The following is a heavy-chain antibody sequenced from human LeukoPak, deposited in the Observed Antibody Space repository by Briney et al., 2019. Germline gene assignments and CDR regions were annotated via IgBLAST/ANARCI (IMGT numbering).Heavy chain of an antibody. V-gene: IGHV3-49*03. CDR3: GGGYNSGWYFDY. Sequence: GGSLELSLTTSGFTFMDYPMSWFRKAPGKGLEWVGFIRNKANGGKTEYDASVKGRFIISRDESENTVHLQMNSLKTEDTAVYYCGGGYNSGWYFDYWGQGTLVTVSS. CDR1: GFTFMDYP. D-gene: IGHD6-19*01. J-gene: IGHJ4*02. CDR2: IRNKANGGKT.